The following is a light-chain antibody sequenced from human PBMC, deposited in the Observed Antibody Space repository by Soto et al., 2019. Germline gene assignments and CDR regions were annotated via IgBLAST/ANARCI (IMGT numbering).Light chain of an antibody. J-gene: IGLJ2*01. CDR2: EVS. CDR3: RSYAGSNKVL. CDR1: SSDVGDYNY. V-gene: IGLV2-8*01. Sequence: QSVLTQPPSASGSPGQSVTISCTGTSSDVGDYNYVSWYQQHPGKAPKLMIYEVSKRPSGVPDRFSGSKSGNTASLTVSGLQAEDEADYYCRSYAGSNKVLFGGGTKLTVL.